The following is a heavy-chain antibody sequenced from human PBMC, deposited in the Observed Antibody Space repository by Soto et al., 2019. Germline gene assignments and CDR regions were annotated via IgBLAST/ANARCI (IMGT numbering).Heavy chain of an antibody. Sequence: PSETLSLTCAVYGGSFSGYYWSWIRQPPGKGLEWIGEINHSGSTNYNPSLKSRVTISVDTSKNQFSLKLSSVTAADTAAYYCARGFRNWNYSHWGQGTLVTVSS. CDR1: GGSFSGYY. V-gene: IGHV4-34*01. D-gene: IGHD1-7*01. J-gene: IGHJ4*02. CDR3: ARGFRNWNYSH. CDR2: INHSGST.